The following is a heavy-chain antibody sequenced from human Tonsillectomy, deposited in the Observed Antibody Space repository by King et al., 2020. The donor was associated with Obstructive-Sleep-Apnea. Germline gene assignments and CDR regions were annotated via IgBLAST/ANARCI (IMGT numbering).Heavy chain of an antibody. J-gene: IGHJ4*02. V-gene: IGHV3-30*18. Sequence: VQLVESGGGVVQPGRSLRLSCAASGFTFSSYGMHWVRQAPGKGLEWVAVISYDGSNKYYADSVKGRFTISRDNSKNTLYLQMNSLRAEDTAVYYCAKVDDGSGWPFDYWGQGTLVTVSS. CDR2: ISYDGSNK. CDR1: GFTFSSYG. D-gene: IGHD6-19*01. CDR3: AKVDDGSGWPFDY.